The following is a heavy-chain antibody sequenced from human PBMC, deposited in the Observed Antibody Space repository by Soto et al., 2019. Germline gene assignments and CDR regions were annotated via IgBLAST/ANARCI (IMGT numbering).Heavy chain of an antibody. J-gene: IGHJ3*02. D-gene: IGHD3-10*01. Sequence: GASVKVSCKASGYTFTGYYMHWVRQAPGQGLEWMGRMNPNSGNTGYAQKFQGRVTMTRNTSISTAYMELSSLRSEDTAVYYCARIRGGWPWGAFDIWGQGTMVTVSS. CDR2: MNPNSGNT. CDR3: ARIRGGWPWGAFDI. V-gene: IGHV1-8*02. CDR1: GYTFTGYY.